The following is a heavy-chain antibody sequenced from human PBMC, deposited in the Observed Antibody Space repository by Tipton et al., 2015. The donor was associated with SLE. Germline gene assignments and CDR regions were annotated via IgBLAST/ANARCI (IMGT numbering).Heavy chain of an antibody. CDR2: INHSGIT. Sequence: TLSLTCTVYGGSLSGYYWSWIRQPPGKGLEWIGEINHSGITNYNPSLESRVTLSVDTPKNQFSLKLSSVTAADTAVYYCARSYANLYYFDYWGQGTLVTVSS. CDR3: ARSYANLYYFDY. J-gene: IGHJ4*02. V-gene: IGHV4-34*01. D-gene: IGHD1-26*01. CDR1: GGSLSGYY.